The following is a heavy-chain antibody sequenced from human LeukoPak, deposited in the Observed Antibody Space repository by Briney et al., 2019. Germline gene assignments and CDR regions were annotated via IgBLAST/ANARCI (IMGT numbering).Heavy chain of an antibody. D-gene: IGHD3-10*01. J-gene: IGHJ4*02. CDR3: ARDRDLYFDY. Sequence: PGGSLRLSCAASGFTFSSCAMNWVRQAPGKGLEWVSTISGSGANTYYADSVKGRFTISRDNAKNSLYLQMNSLRAEDTAVYYCARDRDLYFDYWGQGTLVTVSS. CDR2: ISGSGANT. CDR1: GFTFSSCA. V-gene: IGHV3-21*01.